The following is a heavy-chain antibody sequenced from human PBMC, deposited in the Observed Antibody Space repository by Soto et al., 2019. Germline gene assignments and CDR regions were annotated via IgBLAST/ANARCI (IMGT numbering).Heavy chain of an antibody. CDR3: ARKRRGGYAIFGVVHLPQTYYYGMDV. J-gene: IGHJ6*02. D-gene: IGHD3-3*01. CDR2: IYHSGST. CDR1: GGSISSSNW. V-gene: IGHV4-4*02. Sequence: PSETLSLTCAVSGGSISSSNWWSWVRQPPGKGLEWIGEIYHSGSTNYNPSLKSRVTISVDKSKNQFSLKLSSVTAADTAVHYCARKRRGGYAIFGVVHLPQTYYYGMDVWGQGTTVTVSS.